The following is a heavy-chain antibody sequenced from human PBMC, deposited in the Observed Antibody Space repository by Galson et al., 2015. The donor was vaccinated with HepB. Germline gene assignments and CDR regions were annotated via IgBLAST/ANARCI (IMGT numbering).Heavy chain of an antibody. D-gene: IGHD2-8*01. J-gene: IGHJ4*02. CDR3: AKGLMVYAISGANDY. CDR1: GFTFSSHA. Sequence: SLRLSCAASGFTFSSHAMSWVRQAPGKGLEWVSTITGGGIGTYYADSVEGRFTISGDNSKNTLYLQMNSLRAEDTAIYYCAKGLMVYAISGANDYWGQGTLVTVSS. CDR2: ITGGGIGT. V-gene: IGHV3-23*01.